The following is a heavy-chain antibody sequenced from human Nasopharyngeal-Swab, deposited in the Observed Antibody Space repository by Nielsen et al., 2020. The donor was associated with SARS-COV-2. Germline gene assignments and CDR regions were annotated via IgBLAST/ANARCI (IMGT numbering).Heavy chain of an antibody. CDR3: ARDMLLGAGRAYYYYMDV. CDR2: IYSGGST. J-gene: IGHJ6*03. D-gene: IGHD3-10*01. Sequence: ESLKISCAASGFTVSSNYMSWVRQAPGKGLEWVSVIYSGGSTYYADSVKGRFTISRDNSKNTLYLQMNSLRAEDTAVYYCARDMLLGAGRAYYYYMDVWGKGTTVTVSS. V-gene: IGHV3-53*01. CDR1: GFTVSSNY.